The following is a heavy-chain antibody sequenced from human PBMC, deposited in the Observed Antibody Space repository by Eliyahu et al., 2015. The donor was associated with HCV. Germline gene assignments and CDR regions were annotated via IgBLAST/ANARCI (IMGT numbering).Heavy chain of an antibody. CDR2: FHSSGST. D-gene: IGHD2/OR15-2a*01. J-gene: IGHJ6*03. CDR3: ARGRYREYYYYLDD. CDR1: GXXISTXY. Sequence: QVQLQESGPGLVKPSETLSLTXXVXGXXISTXYWXWIRQPPGKGLEWIGYFHSSGSTTLSPSLKSRVTISVDTSKNQFSLRLNSVSAADTAVYYCARGRYREYYYYLDDWGNGTTVTVSS. V-gene: IGHV4-59*01.